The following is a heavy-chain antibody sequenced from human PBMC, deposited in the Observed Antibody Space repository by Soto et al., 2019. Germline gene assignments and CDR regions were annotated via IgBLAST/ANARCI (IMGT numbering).Heavy chain of an antibody. Sequence: QVQLVESGGGVVQPGRSLRLSCAASGFTFSSYGMHWVRQAPGKGLEWMAVIWYDGNSKDYGDSVRGRFTVSRDNSKHTLYLQMDSLSAEDTAVYYCARDSTSGEGFDFWGQGTLVTVSS. CDR1: GFTFSSYG. D-gene: IGHD7-27*01. CDR3: ARDSTSGEGFDF. J-gene: IGHJ4*02. CDR2: IWYDGNSK. V-gene: IGHV3-33*01.